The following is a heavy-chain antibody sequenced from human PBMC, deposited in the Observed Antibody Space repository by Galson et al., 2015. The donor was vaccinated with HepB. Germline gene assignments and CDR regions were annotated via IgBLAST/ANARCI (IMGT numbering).Heavy chain of an antibody. V-gene: IGHV1-18*01. CDR2: ISPYSGRA. Sequence: SVKVSCKASGYTFTHYGIYWVRQAPGQGLEWMGWISPYSGRADYAHEFQGRLTLTADTSTNTSYMELRTLTFDDTAVYYCAREIAVTGGYYFHYWGQGTLVTVSS. CDR1: GYTFTHYG. D-gene: IGHD6-19*01. CDR3: AREIAVTGGYYFHY. J-gene: IGHJ4*02.